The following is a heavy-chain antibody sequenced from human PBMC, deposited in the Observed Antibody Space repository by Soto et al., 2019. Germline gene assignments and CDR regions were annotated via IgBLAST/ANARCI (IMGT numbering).Heavy chain of an antibody. V-gene: IGHV1-3*01. CDR2: INVGNNNT. J-gene: IGHJ4*02. CDR1: GYTFTSYA. Sequence: GASVKVSCKASGYTFTSYAMHWVRQAPGQRLEWMGWINVGNNNTKYSQKFQGRVTITRDTSASTAYMELSSLRSEDTAVYYCARVAHYYDSSGYPNYWGQGTLVTVSS. D-gene: IGHD3-22*01. CDR3: ARVAHYYDSSGYPNY.